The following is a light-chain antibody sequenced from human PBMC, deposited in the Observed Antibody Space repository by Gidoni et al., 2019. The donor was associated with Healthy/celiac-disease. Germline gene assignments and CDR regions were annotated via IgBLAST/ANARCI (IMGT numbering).Light chain of an antibody. CDR2: DCS. V-gene: IGLV2-14*01. CDR1: SSDVGGYNY. J-gene: IGLJ1*01. Sequence: QSALTQPASVSGAPGQSITISCTGTSSDVGGYNYVSWYQQQPGQAPQLMMYDCSKRPSRVSNLFSCSKSGNTASLPISGLQAEDEADYYCSSYTSSSPYVFGTGTKVTVL. CDR3: SSYTSSSPYV.